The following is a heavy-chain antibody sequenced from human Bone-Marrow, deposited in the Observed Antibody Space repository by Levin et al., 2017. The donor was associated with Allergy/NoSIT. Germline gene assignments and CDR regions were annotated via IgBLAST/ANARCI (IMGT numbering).Heavy chain of an antibody. Sequence: SGPTLVKPTQTLTLTCTFSGFSLNASGVSMGWIRQPPGKALEWLASIYWDDDKNYSPSLNSRLTITKDTSKNQVVLSVTNMDPVDTATYFCAHTVTIFGVLVSDFWGQGILVTVSS. D-gene: IGHD3-3*01. CDR3: AHTVTIFGVLVSDF. CDR2: IYWDDDK. CDR1: GFSLNASGVS. V-gene: IGHV2-5*02. J-gene: IGHJ4*02.